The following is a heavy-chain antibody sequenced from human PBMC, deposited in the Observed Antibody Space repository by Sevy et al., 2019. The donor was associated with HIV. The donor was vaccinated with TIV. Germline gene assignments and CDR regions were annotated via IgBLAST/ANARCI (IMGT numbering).Heavy chain of an antibody. CDR2: IYYGGST. D-gene: IGHD1-1*01. Sequence: SETLSLTCTVSGGSIRSGSSYWGWIRQSPGKGLEWIGSIYYGGSTYDNPSLKSRVIISVDSSKNQFSLRVRSLTAADTAVYYCARHDFSGLEPYYCDHWGQGTQVTVSS. CDR1: GGSIRSGSSY. V-gene: IGHV4-39*01. J-gene: IGHJ4*02. CDR3: ARHDFSGLEPYYCDH.